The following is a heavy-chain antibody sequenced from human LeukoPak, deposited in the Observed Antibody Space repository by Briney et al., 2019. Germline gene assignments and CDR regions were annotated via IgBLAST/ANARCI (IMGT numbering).Heavy chain of an antibody. CDR1: GGSISSGSYY. Sequence: SQTLSLTCTVSGGSISSGSYYWSWIRQPAGKGLEWIGRIYTSGSTNYNPSLKSRVTISVDTSKNQFSLKLSSVTAADTAVYYCARALTGYCSGGSCYSTAVLFDYWGQGTLVTVSS. CDR2: IYTSGST. V-gene: IGHV4-61*02. J-gene: IGHJ4*02. CDR3: ARALTGYCSGGSCYSTAVLFDY. D-gene: IGHD2-15*01.